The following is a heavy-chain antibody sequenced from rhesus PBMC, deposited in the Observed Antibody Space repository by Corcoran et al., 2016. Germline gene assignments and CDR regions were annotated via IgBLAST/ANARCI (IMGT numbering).Heavy chain of an antibody. D-gene: IGHD6-37*01. Sequence: QVQLQESGPGLVKPSETLSLTCAVSGYSISSGYSWSWIRQPPGKGLEWIGYITYSGSTSYNPSLKSRVTISRDTSKNQFSLKLSSVTAADTAVYYCARRWGRNYGLDSWGQGVVVTVSS. J-gene: IGHJ6*01. CDR3: ARRWGRNYGLDS. V-gene: IGHV4-122*02. CDR1: GYSISSGYS. CDR2: ITYSGST.